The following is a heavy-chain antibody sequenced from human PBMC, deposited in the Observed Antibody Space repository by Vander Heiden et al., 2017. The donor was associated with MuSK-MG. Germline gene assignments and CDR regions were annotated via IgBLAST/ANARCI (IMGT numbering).Heavy chain of an antibody. D-gene: IGHD3-22*01. CDR1: GFTVSSNY. J-gene: IGHJ3*02. V-gene: IGHV3-53*01. CDR3: ARARCEVGVSGYCDAFDI. CDR2: IYSGGST. Sequence: EVQLVESGGGLIQPGGSLRLSCAASGFTVSSNYMSWVRQAPGKGLEWVSVIYSGGSTYYADSVKGRVTISRDNSKNTLYLQMNSLRAEDTAVYYCARARCEVGVSGYCDAFDIWGQGTMVTVSS.